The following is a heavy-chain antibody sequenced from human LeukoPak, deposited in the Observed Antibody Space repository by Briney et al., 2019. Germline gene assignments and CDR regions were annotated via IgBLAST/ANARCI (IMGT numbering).Heavy chain of an antibody. D-gene: IGHD3-3*01. Sequence: PGGSLRLSCAASGFTFSDYYMSWIRQAPGKGLEWVSYISSSGTTIYYADSVKGRFTISRDNAKNSLYLQMNSLRAEDTAVYYCARDGGTYDFWSGYSERNWFDPWGQGTLVTVSS. CDR1: GFTFSDYY. CDR2: ISSSGTTI. J-gene: IGHJ5*02. V-gene: IGHV3-11*04. CDR3: ARDGGTYDFWSGYSERNWFDP.